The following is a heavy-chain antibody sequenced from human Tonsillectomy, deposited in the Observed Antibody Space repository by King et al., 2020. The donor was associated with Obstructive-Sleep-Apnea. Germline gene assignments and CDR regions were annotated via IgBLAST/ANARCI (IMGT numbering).Heavy chain of an antibody. Sequence: QLQESGPGLVKPSETLSLTCTVSGGSISSSSYYWGWIRQPPGKGLEWIGSIYYSGSTYYNPSLKSRVTISVDTSKNQFSLKLSSVTAAATAVYYCARDGTTVKGGDYWGQGTLVTVSS. CDR3: ARDGTTVKGGDY. CDR2: IYYSGST. J-gene: IGHJ4*02. CDR1: GGSISSSSYY. V-gene: IGHV4-39*07. D-gene: IGHD4-17*01.